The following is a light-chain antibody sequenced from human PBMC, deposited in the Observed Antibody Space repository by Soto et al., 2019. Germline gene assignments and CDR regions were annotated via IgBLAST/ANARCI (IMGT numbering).Light chain of an antibody. Sequence: DIQMTQSPSTLSASVGDRVTITCRASQSISSWLAWYQQKPGKAPKLLIYKASSLEGGVPSRFSGSGSGTDFTLNISSLQPDDFATYSCQQYHSYSLTFGGGTKVDIK. CDR2: KAS. CDR3: QQYHSYSLT. CDR1: QSISSW. V-gene: IGKV1-5*03. J-gene: IGKJ4*01.